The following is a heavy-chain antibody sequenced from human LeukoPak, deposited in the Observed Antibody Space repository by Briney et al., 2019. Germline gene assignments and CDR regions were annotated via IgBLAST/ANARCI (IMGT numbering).Heavy chain of an antibody. V-gene: IGHV1-46*01. CDR1: GYSYTNYN. CDR2: IKPSGGNT. D-gene: IGHD3-16*01. CDR3: ARAPSWGYYYYYMDV. J-gene: IGHJ6*03. Sequence: ASVKVSCKTSGYSYTNYNLHWVRQAPGQRLEWMGIIKPSGGNTNYAQKFQGRVTMTRDTSTSTVYMELSSLRSGDTAVYYCARAPSWGYYYYYMDVWGKGTTVTVSS.